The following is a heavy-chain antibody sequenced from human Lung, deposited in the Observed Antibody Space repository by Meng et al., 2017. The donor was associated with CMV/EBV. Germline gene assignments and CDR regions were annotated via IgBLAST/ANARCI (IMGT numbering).Heavy chain of an antibody. Sequence: SCAASGFTFDDYGMSWVRQAPGKGLEWVSGINWNSGSTGFADSVKGRFTISRDNAKNSLYLQMNSLRAEDTALYYCARGLRAAANYYYYGMDVWXTGNTV. V-gene: IGHV3-20*04. CDR1: GFTFDDYG. D-gene: IGHD6-13*01. CDR2: INWNSGST. CDR3: ARGLRAAANYYYYGMDV. J-gene: IGHJ6*04.